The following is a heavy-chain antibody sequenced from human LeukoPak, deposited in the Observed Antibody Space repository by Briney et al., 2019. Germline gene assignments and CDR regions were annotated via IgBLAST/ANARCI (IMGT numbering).Heavy chain of an antibody. CDR1: GGSISSYY. Sequence: PSETLSLTCPVAGGSISSYYWSWIRQPPGKGLEWIGYMYYSGSTNYNPSLKSRVTISLDTSKNKFSLKLSSVTAADTAVYYCARNIGWFDPWGQGTLVTVSS. CDR2: MYYSGST. V-gene: IGHV4-59*01. CDR3: ARNIGWFDP. D-gene: IGHD2/OR15-2a*01. J-gene: IGHJ5*02.